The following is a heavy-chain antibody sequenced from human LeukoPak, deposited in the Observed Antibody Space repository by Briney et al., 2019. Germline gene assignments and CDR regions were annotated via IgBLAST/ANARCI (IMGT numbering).Heavy chain of an antibody. Sequence: GGSLRLSCAASGFTFSSYSMSWVRQAPGKGLEWVSSISSSSSYIYYADSVKGRFTISRDNAKNSLSLQMNSLRAEDTAVYYCAREKGSSSGVFDYWGQGTLVTVSS. CDR2: ISSSSSYI. CDR1: GFTFSSYS. V-gene: IGHV3-21*01. CDR3: AREKGSSSGVFDY. D-gene: IGHD6-6*01. J-gene: IGHJ4*02.